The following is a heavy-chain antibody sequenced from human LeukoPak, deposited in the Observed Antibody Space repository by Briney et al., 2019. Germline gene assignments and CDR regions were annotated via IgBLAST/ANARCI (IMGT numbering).Heavy chain of an antibody. CDR1: GFTFDDYG. CDR3: AKGPRYCTNGVCYSGVFDP. D-gene: IGHD2-8*01. J-gene: IGHJ5*02. CDR2: INWNGGST. Sequence: GGSLRLSCAASGFTFDDYGMSWVRQAPGKGLEWVSGINWNGGSTGYADSVKGRFTISRDNAKNSLYLQMNSLRAEDTALYYCAKGPRYCTNGVCYSGVFDPWGQGTLVTVSS. V-gene: IGHV3-20*04.